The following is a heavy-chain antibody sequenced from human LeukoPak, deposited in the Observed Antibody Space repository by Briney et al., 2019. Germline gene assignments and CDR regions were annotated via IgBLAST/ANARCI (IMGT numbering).Heavy chain of an antibody. CDR1: GFTFSSHH. J-gene: IGHJ4*02. CDR3: ARMSSYCDY. Sequence: HTGGSLRLSCVASGFTFSSHHINWVRQTPGKGLESVATIKPDGSEKYYVDSVKGRFTISRDNAKSPLYLQMNSLRAEDTGVYFCARMSSYCDYWGQGTLVTVSS. D-gene: IGHD2-2*01. CDR2: IKPDGSEK. V-gene: IGHV3-7*01.